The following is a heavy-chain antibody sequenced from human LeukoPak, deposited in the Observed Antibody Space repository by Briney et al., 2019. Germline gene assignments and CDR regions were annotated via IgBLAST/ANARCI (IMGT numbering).Heavy chain of an antibody. CDR1: GFTFSSYG. Sequence: PGRSLRLSCAASGFTFSSYGMHWVRQAPGKGLEWVAVISYDGSNKYYADSVKGRFTISRDNSKDTLYLQMNSLRAEDTAVYYCARDRTYYYDSSGYYTPGYWGQGTLVTVSS. CDR2: ISYDGSNK. CDR3: ARDRTYYYDSSGYYTPGY. J-gene: IGHJ4*02. V-gene: IGHV3-30*03. D-gene: IGHD3-22*01.